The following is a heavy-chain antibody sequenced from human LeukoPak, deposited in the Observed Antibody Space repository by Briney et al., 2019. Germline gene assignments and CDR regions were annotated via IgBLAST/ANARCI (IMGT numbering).Heavy chain of an antibody. J-gene: IGHJ3*02. Sequence: GGSLRLSCAASGFTFDDYGMSWVRQAPGKGLEWVSAISGSGGSTYYADSVKGRFTISRDNSKNTLYLQMNSLRAEDTAVYYCAKDRSGWYWYAFDIWGQGTMVTVSS. D-gene: IGHD6-19*01. CDR2: ISGSGGST. V-gene: IGHV3-23*01. CDR3: AKDRSGWYWYAFDI. CDR1: GFTFDDYG.